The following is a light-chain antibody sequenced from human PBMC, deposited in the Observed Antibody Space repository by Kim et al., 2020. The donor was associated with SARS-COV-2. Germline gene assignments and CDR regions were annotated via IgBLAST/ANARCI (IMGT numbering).Light chain of an antibody. Sequence: GQSVTISCTGPSRGVGDYDYVSWYQHHPGKAPKLMIYDVSERPSGVPDRFSASKSGNTASLTISGLQAEDEAEYYCCSYAGSYIFVFGGGTQLTVL. CDR3: CSYAGSYIFV. J-gene: IGLJ3*02. V-gene: IGLV2-11*01. CDR2: DVS. CDR1: SRGVGDYDY.